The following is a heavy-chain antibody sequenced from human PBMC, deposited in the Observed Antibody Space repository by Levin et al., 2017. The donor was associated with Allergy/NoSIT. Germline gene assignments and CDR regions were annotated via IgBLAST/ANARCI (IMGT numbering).Heavy chain of an antibody. CDR1: GFIFSRFA. CDR3: LSSAWLGA. Sequence: GFSLLLFVSASGFIFSRFAMHWVRQAPGFFLSSLSSLSAPGFGRPYYADSVKGRFTISRDNSENTLFLQMSSLKPDDTGVYFCLSSAWLGAWGQGTLVTVSS. D-gene: IGHD6-13*01. V-gene: IGHV3-64D*06. J-gene: IGHJ5*02. CDR2: LSAPGFGRP.